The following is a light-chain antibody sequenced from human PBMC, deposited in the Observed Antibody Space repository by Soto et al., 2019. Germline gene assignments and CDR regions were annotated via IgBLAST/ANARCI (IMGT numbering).Light chain of an antibody. V-gene: IGLV2-8*01. J-gene: IGLJ2*01. CDR3: SSYAVSNQVA. CDR1: SSDVGGYNY. Sequence: QSALTQPPSASGSPGQSVTISCSGTSSDVGGYNYVSWYQQHPGKAPKLMIYEVTRRPSGVPDRFSGSRSGNTASLTVSGLQAEDEADDYCSSYAVSNQVAFGGGTKLTVL. CDR2: EVT.